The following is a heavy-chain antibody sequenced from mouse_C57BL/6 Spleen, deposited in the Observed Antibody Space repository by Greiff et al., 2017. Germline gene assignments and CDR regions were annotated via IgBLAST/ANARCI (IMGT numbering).Heavy chain of an antibody. CDR2: INPNNGGT. CDR1: GYTFTDYN. V-gene: IGHV1-22*01. CDR3: ARGGYYYGSSPSY. J-gene: IGHJ3*01. D-gene: IGHD1-1*01. Sequence: EVQLQQSGPELVKPGASVKMSCKASGYTFTDYNMHWVKQSHGKSLEWIGYINPNNGGTSYNQKFKGKATLTVNKSYSTAYMELRSLTSEDTAVYYCARGGYYYGSSPSYWGQGTLVTVSA.